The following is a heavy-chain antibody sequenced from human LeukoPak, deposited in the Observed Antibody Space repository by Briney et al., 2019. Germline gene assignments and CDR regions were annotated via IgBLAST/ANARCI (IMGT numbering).Heavy chain of an antibody. V-gene: IGHV3-74*01. D-gene: IGHD1-26*01. J-gene: IGHJ4*02. CDR2: VNTDGSST. CDR1: GFTFSTYW. CDR3: ATQWELRY. Sequence: GGSLRLSCAAPGFTFSTYWMHWVRQAPGKGLVWVSRVNTDGSSTTYADSVRGRFTISRDNAKNTLYLQMNSLRAEDTAVYYCATQWELRYWGQGTLVTVSS.